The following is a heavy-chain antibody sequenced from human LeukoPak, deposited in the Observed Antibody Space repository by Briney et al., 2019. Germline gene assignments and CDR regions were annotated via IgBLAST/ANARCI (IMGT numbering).Heavy chain of an antibody. J-gene: IGHJ4*02. CDR3: AKDTLRSAEGYF. D-gene: IGHD3-22*01. CDR2: VRFDASQI. Sequence: PGGSLRLSCATSGVTFSKYSMQWVRQAPGKGLEWVAFVRFDASQIYYADSVKGRFTISSDNSKSTLYLQMDSLRAEDTAVYYCAKDTLRSAEGYFWGQGILVTVSS. CDR1: GVTFSKYS. V-gene: IGHV3-30*02.